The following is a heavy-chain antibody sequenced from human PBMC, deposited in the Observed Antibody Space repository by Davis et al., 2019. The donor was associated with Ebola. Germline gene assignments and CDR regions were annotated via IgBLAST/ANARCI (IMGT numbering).Heavy chain of an antibody. Sequence: GESLKISCAAPGFTFRNYAMHWVRQAPGKGLEWVAVVSHSEREKFYADSVKGRFTISRDNSENTLYLQMNRLTADDTAVYYCARAVFHEVLDYWGQGTPVTVSS. CDR2: VSHSEREK. CDR3: ARAVFHEVLDY. CDR1: GFTFRNYA. V-gene: IGHV3-30*04. J-gene: IGHJ4*02. D-gene: IGHD3-3*01.